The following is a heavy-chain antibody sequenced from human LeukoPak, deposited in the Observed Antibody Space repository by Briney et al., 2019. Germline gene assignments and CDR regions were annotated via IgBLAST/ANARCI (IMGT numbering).Heavy chain of an antibody. Sequence: ASETLSLTCTVSGGSITNSYWNWSRKSPGQGLDLVGYIHYSATTNYNPTLKSRVTISVDTSKNQFSLKLSSVTAADTAVYFCARDPLSTNGFDIWGQGTMVTVYS. V-gene: IGHV4-59*01. J-gene: IGHJ3*02. CDR2: IHYSATT. CDR1: GGSITNSY. CDR3: ARDPLSTNGFDI. D-gene: IGHD1-1*01.